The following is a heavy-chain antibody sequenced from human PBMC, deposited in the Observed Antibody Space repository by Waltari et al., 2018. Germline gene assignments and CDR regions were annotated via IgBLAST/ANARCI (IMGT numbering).Heavy chain of an antibody. CDR1: GFSFRSYD. V-gene: IGHV3-21*01. CDR3: TRDLYGSGGDYFDP. D-gene: IGHD6-19*01. CDR2: ISGRGRSYI. J-gene: IGHJ4*02. Sequence: VPFVASWGSPVKPGGSLGIPWSASGFSFRSYDMNWVRQAPGRGLEWVASISGRGRSYIFYTDSVKGRFTISRDNAKNSLFLQMNSLRAEDTAVYYCTRDLYGSGGDYFDPWGQGTLVTVSS.